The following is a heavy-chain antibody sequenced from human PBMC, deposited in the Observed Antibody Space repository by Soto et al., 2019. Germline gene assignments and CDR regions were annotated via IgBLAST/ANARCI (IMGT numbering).Heavy chain of an antibody. D-gene: IGHD2-15*01. CDR3: AKDQPLHCSGGSCYPFYGMDV. CDR1: GFTFSSYA. J-gene: IGHJ6*02. V-gene: IGHV3-23*01. Sequence: GGSLRLSCAASGFTFSSYAMSWVRQAPGKGLEWVSAISGSGGSTYYADSVKGRFTISRDNSKNTLYLQMNSLRAEDTAVYYCAKDQPLHCSGGSCYPFYGMDVWGQGTTVTVSS. CDR2: ISGSGGST.